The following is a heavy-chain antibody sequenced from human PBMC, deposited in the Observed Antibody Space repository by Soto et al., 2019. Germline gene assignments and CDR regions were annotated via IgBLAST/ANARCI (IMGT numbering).Heavy chain of an antibody. V-gene: IGHV3-23*01. D-gene: IGHD2-15*01. Sequence: PGGWMRLPCIPSGIMLNNFDMTWLRQETGQGLQWVASVSDNGGSRGGTSYADSVKRRFTISRDNSKNTRYLQLDSLTGAYTAGYYCARSKAEVIAELDIWDQETMVTTSS. CDR1: GIMLNNFD. J-gene: IGHJ3*02. CDR2: VSDNGGSRGGT. CDR3: ARSKAEVIAELDI.